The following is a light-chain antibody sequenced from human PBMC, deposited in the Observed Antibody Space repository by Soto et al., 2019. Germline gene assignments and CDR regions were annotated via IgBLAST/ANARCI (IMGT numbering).Light chain of an antibody. Sequence: QSALTQPASVSGSPGQSITISCTGTSSDVGGYNFVSWYQQHPGKAPKLIICEVTNRPSGVSDRFSGSKSDNTASLTISGLQGEDEAVYYCSSYTSTNTWVFGGGTQLTVL. CDR1: SSDVGGYNF. J-gene: IGLJ3*02. V-gene: IGLV2-14*01. CDR2: EVT. CDR3: SSYTSTNTWV.